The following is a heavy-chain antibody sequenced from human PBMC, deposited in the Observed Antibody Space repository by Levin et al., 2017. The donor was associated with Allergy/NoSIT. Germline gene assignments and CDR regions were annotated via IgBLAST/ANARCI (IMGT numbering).Heavy chain of an antibody. D-gene: IGHD5-18*01. CDR2: ISGSGGST. J-gene: IGHJ6*02. Sequence: GGSLRLSCAASGFTFSSYAMSWVRQAPGKGLEWVSAISGSGGSTYYADSVKGRFTISRDNSKNTLYLQMNSLRAEDTAVYYCAKGQVYSYAYGMDVWGQGTTVTVSS. CDR3: AKGQVYSYAYGMDV. CDR1: GFTFSSYA. V-gene: IGHV3-23*01.